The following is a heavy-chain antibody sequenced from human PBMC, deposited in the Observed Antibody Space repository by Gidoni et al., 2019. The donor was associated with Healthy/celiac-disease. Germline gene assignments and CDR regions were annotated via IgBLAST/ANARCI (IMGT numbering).Heavy chain of an antibody. CDR3: ARDFNGRFGELLGYFQH. D-gene: IGHD3-10*01. Sequence: EVQLVESGGGLVQPGGSLRLSCAASGFTFSRYSMNWVRQAPGKGLEWVSYISSSSSTIYYADSVKGRFTISRDNAKNSLYLQMNSLRAEDTAVYYCARDFNGRFGELLGYFQHWGQGTLVTVSS. CDR1: GFTFSRYS. J-gene: IGHJ1*01. V-gene: IGHV3-48*01. CDR2: ISSSSSTI.